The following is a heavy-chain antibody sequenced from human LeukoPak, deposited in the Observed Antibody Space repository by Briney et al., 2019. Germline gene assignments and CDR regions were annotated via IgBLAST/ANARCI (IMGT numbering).Heavy chain of an antibody. J-gene: IGHJ4*02. D-gene: IGHD6-13*01. CDR1: GFTFSSYE. Sequence: GGSLRLSCAASGFTFSSYEMNWVRQAPGKGLEWVSHISSSGSTIYYADSVKGRFTISRDNAKNSLYLQMNSLRAEDTAVYYCAREHSSSWPNFDYWGQGTLVTVSS. CDR3: AREHSSSWPNFDY. CDR2: ISSSGSTI. V-gene: IGHV3-48*03.